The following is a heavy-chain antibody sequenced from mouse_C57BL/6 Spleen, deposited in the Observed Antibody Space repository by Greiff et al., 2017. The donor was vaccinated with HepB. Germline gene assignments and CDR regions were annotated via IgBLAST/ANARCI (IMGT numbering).Heavy chain of an antibody. V-gene: IGHV5-6*02. D-gene: IGHD2-3*01. CDR3: ARALYDHYAMDY. CDR1: GFTFSSYG. CDR2: ISSGGSYT. Sequence: DVKLVESGGDLVKPGGSLKLSCAASGFTFSSYGMSWVRQTPDKRLEWVATISSGGSYTYYPDSVKGRFTISRDNAKNTLYLQMSSLKSEDTAMYYCARALYDHYAMDYWGQGTSVTVSS. J-gene: IGHJ4*01.